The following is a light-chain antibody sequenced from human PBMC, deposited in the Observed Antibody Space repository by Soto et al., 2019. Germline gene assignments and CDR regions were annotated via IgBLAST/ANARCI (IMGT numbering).Light chain of an antibody. J-gene: IGLJ1*01. CDR2: QVS. Sequence: QSALTQPASVSGSPGQSITISCTGTSSDLGGYNFVSWYQHHPGKAPKLMIYQVSNRPSGVSNRFSGSKSGNTASLTISGLQAEDDADYDCCSYTSSSPYVFGTGTKVTVL. V-gene: IGLV2-14*01. CDR1: SSDLGGYNF. CDR3: CSYTSSSPYV.